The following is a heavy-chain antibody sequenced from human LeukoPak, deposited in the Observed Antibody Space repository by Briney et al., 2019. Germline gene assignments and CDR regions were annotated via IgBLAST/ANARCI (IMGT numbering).Heavy chain of an antibody. CDR1: GGSISSSNW. Sequence: SETLSLTCAVSGGSISSSNWWHWVRQPPGKGLEWIGEFYHSGSTTYNPSLKSRVTISVDKSKNQFSLRLDSVTAADTAVYYCARDLQTLAAAYWGQGTLVTVSS. V-gene: IGHV4-4*02. D-gene: IGHD6-25*01. J-gene: IGHJ4*02. CDR2: FYHSGST. CDR3: ARDLQTLAAAY.